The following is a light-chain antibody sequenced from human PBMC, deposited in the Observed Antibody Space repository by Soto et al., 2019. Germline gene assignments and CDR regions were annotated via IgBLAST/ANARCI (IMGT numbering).Light chain of an antibody. V-gene: IGLV3-1*01. CDR1: KLGDKY. J-gene: IGLJ2*01. CDR2: QDS. Sequence: SSELTQPPSVSVSPGQTASINCSGDKLGDKYACWYQQKPGQSPVLVIYQDSKRPSGIPERFSGYNSGNTVTLTISGTQAMDEADYYCQAWDSSTVVVGGGTKVTVL. CDR3: QAWDSSTVV.